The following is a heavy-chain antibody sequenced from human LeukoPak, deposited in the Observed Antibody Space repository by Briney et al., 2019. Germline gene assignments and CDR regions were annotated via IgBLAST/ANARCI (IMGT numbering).Heavy chain of an antibody. CDR3: ARVKEGSSWYFDY. Sequence: ASVKVSCKASGYTFNGYYMHWVRQAPGQGLEWMGWINPNSGGTNYAQKFQGRVTLTRDTSISTAYMELSRLRSDDTAVYYCARVKEGSSWYFDYWGQGTLVSVSS. CDR1: GYTFNGYY. D-gene: IGHD6-13*01. CDR2: INPNSGGT. V-gene: IGHV1-2*02. J-gene: IGHJ4*02.